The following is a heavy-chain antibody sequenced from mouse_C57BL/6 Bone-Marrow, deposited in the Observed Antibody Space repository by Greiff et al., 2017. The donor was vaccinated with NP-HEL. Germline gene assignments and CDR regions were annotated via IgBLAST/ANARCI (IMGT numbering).Heavy chain of an antibody. Sequence: EVQLVESGPGLAKPSQTLSLTCSVTGYSITSDYWNWIRKFPGNKLEYMGYISYSGSTYYNPSLKSRISITRDTSKNQYYLQLNSVTTEDTATYYGARYRYDYGGIWYFDVWGTGTTVTVSS. J-gene: IGHJ1*03. CDR1: GYSITSDY. CDR2: ISYSGST. V-gene: IGHV3-8*01. CDR3: ARYRYDYGGIWYFDV. D-gene: IGHD2-4*01.